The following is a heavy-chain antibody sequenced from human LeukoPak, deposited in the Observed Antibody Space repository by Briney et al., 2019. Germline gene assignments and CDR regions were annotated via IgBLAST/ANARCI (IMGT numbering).Heavy chain of an antibody. CDR1: GYTLTELS. V-gene: IGHV1-24*01. Sequence: ASVKVSCKVSGYTLTELSMHWVRQAPGKGLEWMGGFDPEDGETIYAQKVQDRVTMTTDTSTSTAYMELRSLRSDDTAVYYCARGGNGWFFDDWGQGTLVTVSS. D-gene: IGHD6-19*01. CDR2: FDPEDGET. J-gene: IGHJ4*02. CDR3: ARGGNGWFFDD.